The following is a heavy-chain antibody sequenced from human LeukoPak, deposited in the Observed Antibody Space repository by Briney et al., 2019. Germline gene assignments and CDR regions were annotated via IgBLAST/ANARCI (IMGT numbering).Heavy chain of an antibody. CDR1: GGSISSGSYY. D-gene: IGHD5-18*01. Sequence: SETLSLTCTVSGGSISSGSYYWSWIRQPAGKGLEWIGRIYTSGSTNYNPSLKSRVTISVDTSKNQFSLKLSSVTAADTAVYYCARHVVWIQLWLDYMDVWGKGTTVTISS. CDR2: IYTSGST. V-gene: IGHV4-61*02. CDR3: ARHVVWIQLWLDYMDV. J-gene: IGHJ6*03.